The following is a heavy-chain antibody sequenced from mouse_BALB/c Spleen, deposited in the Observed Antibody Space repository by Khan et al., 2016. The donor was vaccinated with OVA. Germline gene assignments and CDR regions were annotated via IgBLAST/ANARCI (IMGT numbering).Heavy chain of an antibody. CDR2: ISYSGST. V-gene: IGHV3-2*02. J-gene: IGHJ2*01. CDR1: GYSITSGYG. Sequence: VQLKESGPGLVKPSQSLSLTCTVTGYSITSGYGWNWIRQFPGNKLEWMGYISYSGSTNYNPSLKSRIPIPRTPSKNQFFLQLNSVTTEDTATYYCARTARIKYWGQGTTLTVSS. D-gene: IGHD1-2*01. CDR3: ARTARIKY.